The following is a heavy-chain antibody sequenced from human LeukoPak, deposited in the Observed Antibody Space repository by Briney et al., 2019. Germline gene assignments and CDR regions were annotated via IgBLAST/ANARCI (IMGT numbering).Heavy chain of an antibody. CDR1: GYTFTSYG. J-gene: IGHJ5*02. D-gene: IGHD6-6*01. CDR2: ISAYNGNT. CDR3: ARVGHSSSPSGWFDP. Sequence: ASVKVSCKASGYTFTSYGISWVRQAPGQGLEWMGWISAYNGNTNYAQKLQGRVTMTTDTSTSTAYMELRSLRSDDTAVYYCARVGHSSSPSGWFDPWGQGTLVTVSS. V-gene: IGHV1-18*01.